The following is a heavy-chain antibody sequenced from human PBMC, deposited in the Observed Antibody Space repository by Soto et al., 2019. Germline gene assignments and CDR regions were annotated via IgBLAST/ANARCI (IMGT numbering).Heavy chain of an antibody. D-gene: IGHD5-18*01. CDR1: GFTFSSYG. J-gene: IGHJ4*02. CDR3: ASFEPQDTGTLTPVDY. CDR2: IWYDGSNK. V-gene: IGHV3-33*01. Sequence: QVQLVESGGGVVQPGRSLRLSCAASGFTFSSYGMHWVRQAPGKGLEWVAVIWYDGSNKYYADSVKGRFTISRDNSKNRLYLQMNRLRAEDTAVYYCASFEPQDTGTLTPVDYWGQGTLVTVSS.